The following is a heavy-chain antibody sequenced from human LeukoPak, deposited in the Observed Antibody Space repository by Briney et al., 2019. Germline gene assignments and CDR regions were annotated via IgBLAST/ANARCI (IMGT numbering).Heavy chain of an antibody. CDR1: GYTFTSFY. CDR3: AQDRLNAFDF. V-gene: IGHV1-2*02. CDR2: INPDSGDT. J-gene: IGHJ3*01. Sequence: GASVKVSCKASGYTFTSFYIHWVRQAPGQGLEWMGWINPDSGDTNSAQKFQDRVTMTRDTSISTGYMELSRLRSDDTAVYYCAQDRLNAFDFWGQGTMVTVSS.